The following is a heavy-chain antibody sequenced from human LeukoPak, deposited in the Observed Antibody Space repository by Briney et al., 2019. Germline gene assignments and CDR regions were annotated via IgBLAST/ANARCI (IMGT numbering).Heavy chain of an antibody. J-gene: IGHJ6*02. CDR3: ARDYRYDYYYYGMDV. V-gene: IGHV4-61*08. CDR2: IYYSGST. D-gene: IGHD3-16*02. Sequence: PSETLSLTCTVSGGSISSGGYYWSWIRQHPGKGLEWIGYIYYSGSTNYNPSLKSRVTISVDTSKNQFSLKLSSVTAADTAVYYCARDYRYDYYYYGMDVWGQGTTVTVSS. CDR1: GGSISSGGYY.